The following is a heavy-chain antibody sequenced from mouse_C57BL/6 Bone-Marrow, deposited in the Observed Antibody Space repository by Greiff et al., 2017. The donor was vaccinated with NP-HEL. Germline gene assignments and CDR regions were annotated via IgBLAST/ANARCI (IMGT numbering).Heavy chain of an antibody. Sequence: EVQLVESGGDLVKPGGSLKLSCAASGFTFSSYGMSWVRQTPDKRLEWVATISSGGSYTYYPDSVKGRFTISRDNAKNTLYLQMSRLKSEDTAMYYCARPKMDYWGQGTSVTVSS. V-gene: IGHV5-6*01. CDR1: GFTFSSYG. CDR3: ARPKMDY. CDR2: ISSGGSYT. J-gene: IGHJ4*01.